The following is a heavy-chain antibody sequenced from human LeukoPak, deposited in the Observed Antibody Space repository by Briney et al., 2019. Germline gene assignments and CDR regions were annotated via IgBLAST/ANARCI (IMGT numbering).Heavy chain of an antibody. CDR2: IYYSGST. Sequence: SETLSLTCTVSGGSISSSSYYWGWIRQPPGKGLEWIGSIYYSGSTYYNPSLKSRVTISVDTSKNQFSLKLSSVTAADTAVYYCARLRSDYYYDSSGYYYAHPYFDYWGQGTLVTVSS. CDR1: GGSISSSSYY. CDR3: ARLRSDYYYDSSGYYYAHPYFDY. D-gene: IGHD3-22*01. J-gene: IGHJ4*02. V-gene: IGHV4-39*01.